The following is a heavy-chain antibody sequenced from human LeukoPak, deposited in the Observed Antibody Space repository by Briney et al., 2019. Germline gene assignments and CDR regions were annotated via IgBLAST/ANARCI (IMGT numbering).Heavy chain of an antibody. Sequence: GRSLRLSCAASVFTFSSYAKHWVRQAPGKGLECVAVISYDGSNKYYADSVKGRFTISRDNCKNTLYLQMNSLKAEDTAVYYCARVVIYGSGSHWGQGTLVTVSS. V-gene: IGHV3-30-3*01. CDR3: ARVVIYGSGSH. D-gene: IGHD3-10*01. CDR2: ISYDGSNK. CDR1: VFTFSSYA. J-gene: IGHJ4*02.